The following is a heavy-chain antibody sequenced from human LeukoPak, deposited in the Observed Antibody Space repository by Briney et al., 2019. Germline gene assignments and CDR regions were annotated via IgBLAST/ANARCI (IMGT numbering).Heavy chain of an antibody. Sequence: GGSLRLSCAASGFTFSSYWMTWFRQAPGKGLEWVANIKQDGTEKMFVDSVKGRFTISRDNPKNSLNLQMNSLRVEDTAVYYCARAGSDWFNWFDPWGQGTLVTVSS. CDR3: ARAGSDWFNWFDP. D-gene: IGHD6-19*01. V-gene: IGHV3-7*04. CDR1: GFTFSSYW. CDR2: IKQDGTEK. J-gene: IGHJ5*02.